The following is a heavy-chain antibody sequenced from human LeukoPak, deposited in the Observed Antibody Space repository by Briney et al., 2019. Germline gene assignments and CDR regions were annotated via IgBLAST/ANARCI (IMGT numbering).Heavy chain of an antibody. V-gene: IGHV4-34*01. J-gene: IGHJ4*02. CDR3: ARGYYGSGKDY. CDR1: GGSFSGYY. D-gene: IGHD3-10*01. Sequence: ASETLSLTCAVYGGSFSGYYWSWTRQPPGKGLEWIGEINHSGSTNYNPSLKSRVTISVDTSKNQFSLKLSSVTAADTAVYYCARGYYGSGKDYWGQGTLVTVSS. CDR2: INHSGST.